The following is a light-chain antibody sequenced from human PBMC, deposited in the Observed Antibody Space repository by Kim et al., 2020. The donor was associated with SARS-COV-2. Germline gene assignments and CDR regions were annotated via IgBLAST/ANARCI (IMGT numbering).Light chain of an antibody. CDR2: ENN. J-gene: IGLJ2*01. CDR1: SGSSASNY. V-gene: IGLV6-57*03. Sequence: GRTVFISCTRSSGSSASNYVQWYRQRPGSAPTTLIYENNERPSGVPDRFSGSIDRSSNSASLTISGLQTEDEADYYCQSSDNTNLVFGGGTQLTVL. CDR3: QSSDNTNLV.